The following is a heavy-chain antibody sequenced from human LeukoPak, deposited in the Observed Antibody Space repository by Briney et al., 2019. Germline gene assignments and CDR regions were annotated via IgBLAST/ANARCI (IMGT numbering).Heavy chain of an antibody. Sequence: KPSETLSLTCTVSGYSISSGYNWGWIRQPPGKGLEWIGYIHYSGSTNYNPSLKSRVTISVDTSKNQFSLKLSSVTAADTAVYYCARGRSSLLVRGWFDPWGQGTLVTVSS. CDR3: ARGRSSLLVRGWFDP. CDR1: GYSISSGYN. J-gene: IGHJ5*02. D-gene: IGHD2-21*01. CDR2: IHYSGST. V-gene: IGHV4-61*01.